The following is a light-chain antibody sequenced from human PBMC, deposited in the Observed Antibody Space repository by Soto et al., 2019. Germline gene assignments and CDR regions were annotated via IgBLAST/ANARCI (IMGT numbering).Light chain of an antibody. Sequence: SLMTQSPEVLAVSLRERATINCKSSQSVLWPSNNKNYLAWYQHKPGQPPKLLIYWASTRESGVPDRFSGSGSGTDFTLTISSLQAEDVAAYYCQQYYATPLTFGGGTKVDIK. J-gene: IGKJ4*01. V-gene: IGKV4-1*01. CDR2: WAS. CDR3: QQYYATPLT. CDR1: QSVLWPSNNKNY.